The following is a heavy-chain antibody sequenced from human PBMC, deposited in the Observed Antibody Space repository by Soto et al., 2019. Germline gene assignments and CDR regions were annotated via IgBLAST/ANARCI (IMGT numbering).Heavy chain of an antibody. Sequence: GGSLRLSCAASGFTFSSYAMSWVRQAPGKGLEWVSAISGSGGSTYYADSVKGRFTISRDNSKNTLYLQMNSLRAEDTAVYYCAKEGYCTNGVCYTYFDYWGQGTLVTVSS. CDR2: ISGSGGST. D-gene: IGHD2-8*01. CDR1: GFTFSSYA. CDR3: AKEGYCTNGVCYTYFDY. J-gene: IGHJ4*02. V-gene: IGHV3-23*01.